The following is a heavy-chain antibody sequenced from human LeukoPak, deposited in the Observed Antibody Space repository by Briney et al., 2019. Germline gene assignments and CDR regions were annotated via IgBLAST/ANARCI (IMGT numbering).Heavy chain of an antibody. D-gene: IGHD3-3*01. CDR1: GGSISSGDYY. Sequence: SETLSLTCTVSGGSISSGDYYWSWIRQPPGKGLEWIGYIYYSGSTYYNPSLKSRVTISVDASKDQFSLKLSSVTAADTAVYYCARLPKTYDFWSGYYASWGQGTLVTVSS. CDR3: ARLPKTYDFWSGYYAS. CDR2: IYYSGST. J-gene: IGHJ5*02. V-gene: IGHV4-30-4*01.